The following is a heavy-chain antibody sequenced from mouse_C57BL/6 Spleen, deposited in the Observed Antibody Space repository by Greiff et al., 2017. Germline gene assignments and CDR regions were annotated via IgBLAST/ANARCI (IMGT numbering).Heavy chain of an antibody. J-gene: IGHJ1*03. Sequence: QVQLQQSGAELVRPGASVTLSCKASGYTFTDYEMHWVKQTPVHGLEWIGAIDPETGGTAYNQKFKGKAILTADKSSSTAYMELRSLTSEDSAVYYCTGRITTVEATRNWYFDVWGTGTTVTVSS. CDR3: TGRITTVEATRNWYFDV. CDR2: IDPETGGT. D-gene: IGHD1-1*01. CDR1: GYTFTDYE. V-gene: IGHV1-15*01.